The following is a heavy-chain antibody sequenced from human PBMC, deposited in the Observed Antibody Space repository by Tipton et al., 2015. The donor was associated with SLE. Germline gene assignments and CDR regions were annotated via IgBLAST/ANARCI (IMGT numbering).Heavy chain of an antibody. J-gene: IGHJ4*02. CDR2: ISHDGKTV. CDR3: ARGVLRYLWGSSDY. V-gene: IGHV3-30*03. Sequence: SLRLSCAASGFTFSDYWMTWVRQAPGKGLEWMAVISHDGKTVYYADSVKDRFTISRAKSRDTLYLQMNNLRIDDTAVYYCARGVLRYLWGSSDYWGPGTLVTVAS. CDR1: GFTFSDYW. D-gene: IGHD3-16*01.